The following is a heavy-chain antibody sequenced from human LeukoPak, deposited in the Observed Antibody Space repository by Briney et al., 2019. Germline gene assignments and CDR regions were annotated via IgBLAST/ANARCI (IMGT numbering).Heavy chain of an antibody. CDR3: VRNPFRWAFDF. Sequence: ASVTVSCTASGYTFTDHYIHWVRQAPGQGPEWMGWINLNTGDTGCAQKFQDRVTLTRDTSITTAYMEVGSLTSDDTAVYYCVRNPFRWAFDFWGQGTLVAVSS. CDR1: GYTFTDHY. D-gene: IGHD1-26*01. V-gene: IGHV1-2*02. J-gene: IGHJ4*02. CDR2: INLNTGDT.